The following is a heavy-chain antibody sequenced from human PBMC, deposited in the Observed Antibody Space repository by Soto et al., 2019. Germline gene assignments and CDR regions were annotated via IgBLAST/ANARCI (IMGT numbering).Heavy chain of an antibody. CDR3: ARRSSGWYFDY. J-gene: IGHJ4*02. CDR1: GFTFSSYA. D-gene: IGHD6-19*01. CDR2: ISGSGGST. V-gene: IGHV3-23*01. Sequence: EVQLLESGGGLVQPGGSLRLSCAASGFTFSSYAMSWVRQAPGKGLEWVSVISGSGGSTYYADSVKGRFTISRDNSKNPLYLQMNSLRAEDTAVYYCARRSSGWYFDYWGQGTRVTVSS.